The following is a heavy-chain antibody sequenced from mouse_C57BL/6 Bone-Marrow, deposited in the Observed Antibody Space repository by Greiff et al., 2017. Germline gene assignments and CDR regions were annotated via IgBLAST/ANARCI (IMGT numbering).Heavy chain of an antibody. J-gene: IGHJ3*01. V-gene: IGHV14-3*01. CDR2: IDPANGNT. D-gene: IGHD1-1*01. CDR1: GFNIKNTY. CDR3: ARYYWFAY. Sequence: VQLKQSVAELVRPGASVKLSCTASGFNIKNTYMPWVKQRPEQGLEWIGRIDPANGNTKYAPKFQGKATITADTSSNTAYLQLSSLTSEDTAIYYCARYYWFAYWGQGTLVTVAA.